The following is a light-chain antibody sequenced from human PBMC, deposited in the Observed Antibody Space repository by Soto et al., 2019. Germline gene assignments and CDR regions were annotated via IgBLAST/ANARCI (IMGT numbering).Light chain of an antibody. CDR3: LQFHSYPWT. CDR2: DAA. Sequence: DIQMTQSPSTLSASVGDRVTITFRASQSISSWLAWYQQKPGKAPKLLIYDAASLQSGVPSRFSGSGSGTEFTLTTSSLQPDDLAIYYCLQFHSYPWTFGQGTKVDIK. J-gene: IGKJ1*01. CDR1: QSISSW. V-gene: IGKV1-5*01.